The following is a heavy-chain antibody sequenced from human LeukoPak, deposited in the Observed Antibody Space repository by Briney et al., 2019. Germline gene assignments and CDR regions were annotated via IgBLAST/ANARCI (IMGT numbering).Heavy chain of an antibody. V-gene: IGHV3-23*01. CDR2: ISGGGGST. D-gene: IGHD3-16*02. CDR3: AKIIHYDYVWGSYRYAFDY. J-gene: IGHJ4*02. CDR1: GFTFSSYA. Sequence: GGSLRLSCAVSGFTFSSYAMSCVRQAPGKGLKWVSAISGGGGSTYYADSVNGRLTISGDNSKNTLYLQMNSLRAEDTAVYYCAKIIHYDYVWGSYRYAFDYWGQGTLVTVSS.